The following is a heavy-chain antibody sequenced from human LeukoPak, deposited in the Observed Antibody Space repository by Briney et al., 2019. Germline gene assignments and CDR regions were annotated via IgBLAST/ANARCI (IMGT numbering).Heavy chain of an antibody. D-gene: IGHD3-22*01. CDR2: VYTSGST. J-gene: IGHJ5*02. V-gene: IGHV4-61*02. CDR3: AREKIGYYDGSGRGWFDP. Sequence: TSGTLSLTCTVSGGSISSDNYSWSWIRQPAGKGLEWIGRVYTSGSTNYNPSLKSRVTISVDTSRKQFSLKLSSVTAADTAVYYCAREKIGYYDGSGRGWFDPWGQGTLVTVSS. CDR1: GGSISSDNYS.